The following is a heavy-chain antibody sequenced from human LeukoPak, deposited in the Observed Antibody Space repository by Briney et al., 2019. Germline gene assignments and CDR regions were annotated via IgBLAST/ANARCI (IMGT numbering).Heavy chain of an antibody. CDR2: ITGSGDST. Sequence: GGSLRLSCAASGFAFSSYAMSWVRQAPGKGLEWVSVITGSGDSTYYADSVKGRFTISRDNSKNTLYLQMNSLRAEDTAVYYCTKRVYDSSGYARAFDYWGQGTLVTVSS. CDR3: TKRVYDSSGYARAFDY. J-gene: IGHJ4*02. D-gene: IGHD3-22*01. CDR1: GFAFSSYA. V-gene: IGHV3-23*01.